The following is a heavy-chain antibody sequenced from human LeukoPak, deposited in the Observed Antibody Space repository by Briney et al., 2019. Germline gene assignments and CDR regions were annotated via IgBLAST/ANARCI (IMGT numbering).Heavy chain of an antibody. CDR1: GFTFRSHS. V-gene: IGHV3-21*01. D-gene: IGHD6-6*01. CDR3: ARDLSLAAPGGFDY. J-gene: IGHJ4*02. CDR2: ISSSSTYI. Sequence: GGSLMLSCAASGFTFRSHSRNWVRQAPGKGLEWVYTISSSSTYIYYADSVKGRFTISRDNAENSVYLQMDSLRGDDTAVYYCARDLSLAAPGGFDYWGQGTLVTVSS.